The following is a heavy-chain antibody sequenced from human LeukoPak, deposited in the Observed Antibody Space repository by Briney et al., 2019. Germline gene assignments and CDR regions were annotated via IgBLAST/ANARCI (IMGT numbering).Heavy chain of an antibody. CDR1: GFTFSSYA. CDR3: AKGIYSDSSGYLNY. Sequence: GGSLRLSCAASGFTFSSYAMSWVRQAPGKGLEWVSGISGSGGNTYYADSVKGRFTISRDNSKNTLYLQMNSLRAEDTAVYYCAKGIYSDSSGYLNYWGQGTLVTVSS. D-gene: IGHD3-22*01. CDR2: ISGSGGNT. V-gene: IGHV3-23*01. J-gene: IGHJ4*02.